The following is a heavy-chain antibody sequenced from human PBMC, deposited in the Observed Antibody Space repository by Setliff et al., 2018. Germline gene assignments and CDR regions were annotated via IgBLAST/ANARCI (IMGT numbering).Heavy chain of an antibody. Sequence: GGSLRLSCAASGVTFTKAWMSLVRQAPGKGLEWVGRIKSTIDGGAIDYAAPVKGRFTMSRDDSTNTLNLQMNSLKIEDTGVYYCTTALRWESSGGVDSWGQGTLVTVSS. V-gene: IGHV3-15*01. CDR3: TTALRWESSGGVDS. D-gene: IGHD6-25*01. J-gene: IGHJ4*02. CDR1: GVTFTKAW. CDR2: IKSTIDGGAI.